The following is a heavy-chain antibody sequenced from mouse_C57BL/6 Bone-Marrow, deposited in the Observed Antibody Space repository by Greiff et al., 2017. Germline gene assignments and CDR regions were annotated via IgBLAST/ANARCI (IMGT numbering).Heavy chain of an antibody. CDR3: ARSRYYGSSYRFAY. V-gene: IGHV14-3*01. Sequence: VQLQQSVAELVRPGASVKLSCTASGFNIKNTYMHWVKQRPEQGLEWIGRLAPATGTTTYAPKFQGKATLTADTSSNTAYLQLRSLTSEDTAIYYCARSRYYGSSYRFAYWGQGTLVTVCA. CDR1: GFNIKNTY. D-gene: IGHD1-1*01. J-gene: IGHJ3*01. CDR2: LAPATGTT.